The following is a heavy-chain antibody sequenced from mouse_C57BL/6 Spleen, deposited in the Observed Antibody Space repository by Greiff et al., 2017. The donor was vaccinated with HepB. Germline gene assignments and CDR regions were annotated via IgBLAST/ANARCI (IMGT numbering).Heavy chain of an antibody. CDR2: IYPGDGDT. J-gene: IGHJ3*01. V-gene: IGHV1-82*01. Sequence: VQLQQSGPELVKPGASVKISCKASGYAFSGSCMNWVKQRPGKGLEWIGRIYPGDGDTNYNGKFKGKATLTADKSSSTAYMQLSSLTSEDSAVYFCARDYDYDWFAYWGQGTLVTVSA. CDR1: GYAFSGSC. CDR3: ARDYDYDWFAY. D-gene: IGHD2-4*01.